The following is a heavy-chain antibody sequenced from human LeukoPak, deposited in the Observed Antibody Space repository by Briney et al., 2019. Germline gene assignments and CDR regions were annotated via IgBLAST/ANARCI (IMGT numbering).Heavy chain of an antibody. D-gene: IGHD3-3*01. CDR2: IYYSGST. V-gene: IGHV4-61*01. CDR3: AIGPRYDFWSGYLNWFDP. J-gene: IGHJ5*02. CDR1: GGSVSSGSYY. Sequence: SETLSLTCTVSGGSVSSGSYYWSWIRQPPGKGLEWIGYIYYSGSTNYNPSLKSRVTISVDTSKNQFSLKLSSVTAADTAVYYCAIGPRYDFWSGYLNWFDPWGQGTLVTVSS.